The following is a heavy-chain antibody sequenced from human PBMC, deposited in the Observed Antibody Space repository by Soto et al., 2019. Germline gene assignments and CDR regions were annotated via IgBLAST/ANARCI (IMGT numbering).Heavy chain of an antibody. J-gene: IGHJ6*02. D-gene: IGHD6-13*01. V-gene: IGHV3-33*01. Sequence: QVQLVESGGGVVQPGRSLRLSCAASGFTFSSYGMHWVRQAPGKGLEWVAVIWYDGSNKYYADSVKGRFTISRDNSKNTLYLQLNILRAEDTAVYYCARDLGAAGLSYYYYGMDVWGQGTTVTFSS. CDR1: GFTFSSYG. CDR3: ARDLGAAGLSYYYYGMDV. CDR2: IWYDGSNK.